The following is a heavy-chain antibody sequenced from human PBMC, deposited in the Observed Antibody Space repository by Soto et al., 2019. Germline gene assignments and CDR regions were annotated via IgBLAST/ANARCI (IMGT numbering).Heavy chain of an antibody. V-gene: IGHV3-33*01. D-gene: IGHD2-21*02. CDR3: ARDGRYCGGDCQTKDCFDY. CDR2: IWYDGSNK. J-gene: IGHJ4*02. Sequence: QVQLVESGGGVVQPGRSLRLSCAASGFTFSSYGMHWVRQAPGKGLEWVAVIWYDGSNKYYADSVKGRFTISRDNSKNTLYLQMNSLRAEDTAVYYCARDGRYCGGDCQTKDCFDYWGQGTLVTVSS. CDR1: GFTFSSYG.